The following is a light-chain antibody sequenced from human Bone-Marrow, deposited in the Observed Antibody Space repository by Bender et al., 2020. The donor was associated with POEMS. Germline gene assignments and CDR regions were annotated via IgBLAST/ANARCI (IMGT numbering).Light chain of an antibody. CDR1: ILAKKY. CDR3: YSAADNNWV. J-gene: IGLJ3*02. Sequence: SYELTQPSSVSVSPGQTARITCSGDILAKKYARWFQQKPGQAPVLVIYRDNERPSGIPERFSGSNSGTTVTLTISGAQVEDEADYYCYSAADNNWVFAGGTKLTVL. V-gene: IGLV3-27*01. CDR2: RDN.